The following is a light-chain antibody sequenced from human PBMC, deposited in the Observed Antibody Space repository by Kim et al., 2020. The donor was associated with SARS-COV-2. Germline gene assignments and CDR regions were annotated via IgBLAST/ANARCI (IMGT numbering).Light chain of an antibody. V-gene: IGLV3-25*03. Sequence: PGQTARITCSGDALPKQYAYWYQQKQGQAPVLVIYKDSERRSGIPERFAGSSSGTTVTLTISGVQGEDEADYYCQSADSSGTYNWVFGGGTQLTVL. CDR1: ALPKQY. CDR3: QSADSSGTYNWV. CDR2: KDS. J-gene: IGLJ3*02.